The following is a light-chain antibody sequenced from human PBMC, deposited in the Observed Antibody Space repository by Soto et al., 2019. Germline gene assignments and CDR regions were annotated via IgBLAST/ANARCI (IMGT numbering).Light chain of an antibody. CDR1: QSLSSW. CDR3: QQYLSYPIT. Sequence: DIQMTQSPSTLSASVGDRVTITCRASQSLSSWLAWYQQKPGKAPKSLIYKASSLESGVPSRFSGSGSGTEFTLTISSLQPDDFATYYCQQYLSYPITFGQGTLLEIK. V-gene: IGKV1-5*03. J-gene: IGKJ5*01. CDR2: KAS.